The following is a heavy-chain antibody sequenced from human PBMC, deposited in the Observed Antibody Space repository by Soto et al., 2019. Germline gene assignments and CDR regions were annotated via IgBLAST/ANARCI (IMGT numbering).Heavy chain of an antibody. D-gene: IGHD3-22*01. J-gene: IGHJ3*02. CDR1: GGSISSGGYY. CDR2: IYYSGST. CDR3: AREDYYDSRSAAFDI. Sequence: SETLSLTCTVSGGSISSGGYYWSWIRQHPGKGLEWIGYIYYSGSTYYNPSLKSRVTISVDTSKNQFSLKLSSVTAADTAVYYCAREDYYDSRSAAFDIWGQGTMVTVSS. V-gene: IGHV4-31*03.